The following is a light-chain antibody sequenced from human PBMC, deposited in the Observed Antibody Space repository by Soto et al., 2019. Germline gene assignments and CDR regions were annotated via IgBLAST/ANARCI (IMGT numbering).Light chain of an antibody. CDR1: NNDVGNYNL. CDR3: CSYAGSTWV. CDR2: EGN. J-gene: IGLJ3*02. V-gene: IGLV2-23*01. Sequence: QSALTQPASVYGSPGQSITISCTGTNNDVGNYNLVSWYQQHPGKAPKLIIYEGNKRPSGVSNRFSGSKSGDTASLTISGLQAEDEADYYCCSYAGSTWVFGGGTKVTVL.